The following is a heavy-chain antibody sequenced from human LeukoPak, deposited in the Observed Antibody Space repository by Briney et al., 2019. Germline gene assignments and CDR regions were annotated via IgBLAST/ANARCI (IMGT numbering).Heavy chain of an antibody. J-gene: IGHJ4*02. CDR2: IIPMLGLT. D-gene: IGHD6-19*01. CDR3: AKDGDSSSGHCDY. V-gene: IGHV1-69*04. Sequence: SVKVSCKTSGITFSSYAMSWVRQAPGQGLEWMGRIIPMLGLTDYAQKFQGRVTITADTSTRTVYMELTSLTSEDTAVYYCAKDGDSSSGHCDYWGQGTLVTVSS. CDR1: GITFSSYA.